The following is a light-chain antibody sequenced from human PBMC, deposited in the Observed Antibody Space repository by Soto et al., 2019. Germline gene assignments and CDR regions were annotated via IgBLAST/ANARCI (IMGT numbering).Light chain of an antibody. CDR3: GSTETNTPPYYV. Sequence: QSALTQPASVSGSPGQSITISCTGTSSDVGGYNYVSWYQQHPGKAPKLMIYDVSNRPSGVSNRFSGSKSGNTASLTISGLQAGGVFFYYSGSTETNTPPYYVFGTG. V-gene: IGLV2-14*01. CDR1: SSDVGGYNY. CDR2: DVS. J-gene: IGLJ1*01.